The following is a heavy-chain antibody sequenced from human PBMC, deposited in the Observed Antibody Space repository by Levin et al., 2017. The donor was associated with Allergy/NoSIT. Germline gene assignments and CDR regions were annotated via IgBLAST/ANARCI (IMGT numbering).Heavy chain of an antibody. CDR3: ARDRAYYGSGAYPVRDYYYYGMDV. Sequence: GGSLRLSCAASGFTFSSYGMHWVRQAPGKGLEWVAVIWYDGSNKYYADSVKGRFTISRDNSKNTLYLQMNSLRAEDTAVYYCARDRAYYGSGAYPVRDYYYYGMDVWGQGTTVTVSS. CDR1: GFTFSSYG. V-gene: IGHV3-33*01. J-gene: IGHJ6*02. CDR2: IWYDGSNK. D-gene: IGHD3-10*01.